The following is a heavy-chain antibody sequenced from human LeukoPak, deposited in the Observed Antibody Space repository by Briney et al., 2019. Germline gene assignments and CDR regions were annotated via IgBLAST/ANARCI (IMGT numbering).Heavy chain of an antibody. J-gene: IGHJ4*02. V-gene: IGHV4-59*01. D-gene: IGHD6-13*01. CDR3: ARASFSSGWYVY. CDR1: GGSISRYY. CDR2: IYYSGST. Sequence: PSETLSLXCSVSGGSISRYYWSWIRTPPGKGLEWIGYIYYSGSTNYNPSLKSRVTISVDTSKNQFSLKLSSVTAADTAVYYCARASFSSGWYVYWGQGTLVTVSS.